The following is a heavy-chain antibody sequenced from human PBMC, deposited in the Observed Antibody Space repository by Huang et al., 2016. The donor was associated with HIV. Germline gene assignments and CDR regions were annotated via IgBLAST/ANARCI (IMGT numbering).Heavy chain of an antibody. J-gene: IGHJ4*02. V-gene: IGHV5-51*03. Sequence: EVQLVQSGAVVKKPGESLKISCKCSGYRFTNYWIGWVRHMPGKGLEWCGIIYPGDSAPKYGPSFQGQVTISADKSVSTAYLQWSRLKASDSAGYYCARPLLGYSNGYYFDNWGQGTLVTVSS. D-gene: IGHD5-18*01. CDR2: IYPGDSAP. CDR1: GYRFTNYW. CDR3: ARPLLGYSNGYYFDN.